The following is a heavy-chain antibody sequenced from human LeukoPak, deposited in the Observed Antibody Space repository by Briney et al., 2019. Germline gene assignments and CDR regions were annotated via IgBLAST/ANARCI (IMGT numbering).Heavy chain of an antibody. J-gene: IGHJ3*02. Sequence: SETLSLTCTVSGGSISSYYWSWIRQPPGKGLEWIGYIYYSGSTNYNPSLKSRVTISVDTSKNQFSLKLSSVTAADTAVYYCASYTTSRYCSSTSCYRAFDIWGQGTMVTLSS. CDR2: IYYSGST. D-gene: IGHD2-2*01. CDR3: ASYTTSRYCSSTSCYRAFDI. CDR1: GGSISSYY. V-gene: IGHV4-59*01.